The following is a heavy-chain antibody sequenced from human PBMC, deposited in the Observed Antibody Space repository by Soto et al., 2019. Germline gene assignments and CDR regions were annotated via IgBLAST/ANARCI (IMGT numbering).Heavy chain of an antibody. D-gene: IGHD2-15*01. CDR2: INSDGSST. V-gene: IGHV3-74*01. CDR1: GFTFSSYW. J-gene: IGHJ3*02. Sequence: PGGSLRLSCAASGFTFSSYWMHWVRQAPGKGLVWVSRINSDGSSTSYADSVKGRFTISRDNAKNTLYLQMNSLRAEDTAVYYCARVSCSCGSCYSYAFDIWGQGTMVTVSS. CDR3: ARVSCSCGSCYSYAFDI.